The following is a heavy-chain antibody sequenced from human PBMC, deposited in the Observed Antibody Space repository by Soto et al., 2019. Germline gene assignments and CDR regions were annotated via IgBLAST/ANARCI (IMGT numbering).Heavy chain of an antibody. Sequence: EVQLVESGGGLVQPGRSLRLSCVGSGFTFDDYGMHWVRQAPGKGLEWVSGISCDSYSIGYADSVKGRFTISRDNAKNPLYLPMNSLKSEDTALCYCAKARGGIDYWGQGTLVTVSS. CDR1: GFTFDDYG. CDR3: AKARGGIDY. D-gene: IGHD3-16*01. CDR2: ISCDSYSI. J-gene: IGHJ4*02. V-gene: IGHV3-9*01.